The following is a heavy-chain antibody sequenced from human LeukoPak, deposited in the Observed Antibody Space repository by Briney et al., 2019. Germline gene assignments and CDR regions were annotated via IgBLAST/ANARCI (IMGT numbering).Heavy chain of an antibody. CDR1: GFSINGYW. CDR3: ARDKRYSQDY. CDR2: INGDGSSL. V-gene: IGHV3-74*01. J-gene: IGHJ4*02. Sequence: GGSLRLSCAASGFSINGYWLHWVRQAPGKGLVWVSHINGDGSSLSYADFVKGRFTISRDSAKNTVYLQMNNLSAEDTAVYYCARDKRYSQDYWGQGTLVTVSS. D-gene: IGHD1-1*01.